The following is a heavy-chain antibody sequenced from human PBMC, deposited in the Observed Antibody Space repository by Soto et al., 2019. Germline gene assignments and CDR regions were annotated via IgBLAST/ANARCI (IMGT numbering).Heavy chain of an antibody. CDR3: ARGPSNSWYRGDDVDV. V-gene: IGHV3-7*01. CDR1: GFNFTYNA. CDR2: IQQDGTQK. D-gene: IGHD1-1*01. Sequence: PGGSLRLSCTASGFNFTYNAMSWVRQAPGKGLEWVANIQQDGTQKYYVDSVKGRFTISRDNAKNSLYLQMSSLRAEDTAVYYCARGPSNSWYRGDDVDVWGQGTMVTVSS. J-gene: IGHJ6*02.